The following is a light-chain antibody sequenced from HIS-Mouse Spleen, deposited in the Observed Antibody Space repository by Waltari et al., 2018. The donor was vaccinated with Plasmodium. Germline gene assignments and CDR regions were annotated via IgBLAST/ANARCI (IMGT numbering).Light chain of an antibody. V-gene: IGKV3-15*01. CDR2: GAS. CDR1: QSVCSN. Sequence: EIVMTQSPATLSVSPGERATLSCRASQSVCSNLAWYQQKPGQAPRLLIYGASTRATGIPARFSGSGSGTEFTLIISSLQSEDFAVYYCQQYNNWPPWTFGQGTKVEIK. CDR3: QQYNNWPPWT. J-gene: IGKJ1*01.